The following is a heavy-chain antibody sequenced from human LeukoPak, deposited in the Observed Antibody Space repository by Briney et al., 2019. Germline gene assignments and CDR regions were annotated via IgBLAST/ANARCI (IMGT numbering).Heavy chain of an antibody. Sequence: GGSLRLSCAASGFTFKNYWMSWVRQAPGKGLEWVANINEDGSEKWYVESVEGRFTISRDNAKNSLFLQMNGLRAEDTAVYYCARMYLSWGQGTLVSVSS. CDR3: ARMYLS. V-gene: IGHV3-7*01. D-gene: IGHD2-8*01. CDR2: INEDGSEK. J-gene: IGHJ5*02. CDR1: GFTFKNYW.